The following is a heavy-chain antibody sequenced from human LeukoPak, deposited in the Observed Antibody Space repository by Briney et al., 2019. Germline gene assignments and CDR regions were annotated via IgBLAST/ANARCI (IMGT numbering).Heavy chain of an antibody. V-gene: IGHV3-30*04. CDR3: AKDRYYDSSGYSDY. Sequence: QTGGSLRLSCAASGFTFSSYAMHWVRQAPGKGLEWVAVISYDGSNKYYADSVKGRFTISRDNSKNTLYLQMNSLRAEDTAVYYCAKDRYYDSSGYSDYWGQGTLVTVSS. CDR2: ISYDGSNK. D-gene: IGHD3-22*01. CDR1: GFTFSSYA. J-gene: IGHJ4*02.